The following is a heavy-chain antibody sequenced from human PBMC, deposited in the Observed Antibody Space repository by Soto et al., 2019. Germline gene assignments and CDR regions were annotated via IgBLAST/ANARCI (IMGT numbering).Heavy chain of an antibody. J-gene: IGHJ6*02. CDR3: ARGGGVRTYYFDTSGYLREDV. CDR2: IYPDDSDT. CDR1: GYNFNTYW. D-gene: IGHD3-22*01. Sequence: GESLKISCQGSGYNFNTYWVAWVRQPPGKGLEWMGIIYPDDSDTKYSPSFEGQVPISASTATRLGNWEWSSLKAWESGMDFCARGGGVRTYYFDTSGYLREDVWGQGTAVTV. V-gene: IGHV5-51*01.